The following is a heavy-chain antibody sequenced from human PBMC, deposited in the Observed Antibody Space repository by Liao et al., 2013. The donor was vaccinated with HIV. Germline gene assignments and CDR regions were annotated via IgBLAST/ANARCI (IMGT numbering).Heavy chain of an antibody. CDR2: IYHSGTT. V-gene: IGHV4-30-2*01. CDR3: ARVSVFDAFDI. CDR1: GGFINSGGFS. J-gene: IGHJ3*02. Sequence: QVQLQQWGAGLLKPSETLSLTCAVSGGFINSGGFSWSWIRQPPGKGLEWIGYIYHSGTTYSNPSLKSRVTMSLDRSKNQFSLRLSSVTAADTAVYYCARVSVFDAFDIWGQGTNGHRLF.